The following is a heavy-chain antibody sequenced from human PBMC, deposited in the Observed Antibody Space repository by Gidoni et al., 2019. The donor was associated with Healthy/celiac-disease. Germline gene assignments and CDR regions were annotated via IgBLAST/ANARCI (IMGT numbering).Heavy chain of an antibody. J-gene: IGHJ4*02. CDR3: ASLSIAVAGTLYFDY. CDR1: GGSISSSSYY. CDR2: IYYSGST. V-gene: IGHV4-39*01. Sequence: QLQLQESGPGLVKPSATLSLTCPVSGGSISSSSYYWGWIRQPPGKGLEWIGSIYYSGSTYYNPSLKSRVTISVDTSKNQFSLKLSSVTAADTAVYYCASLSIAVAGTLYFDYWGQGTLVTVSS. D-gene: IGHD6-19*01.